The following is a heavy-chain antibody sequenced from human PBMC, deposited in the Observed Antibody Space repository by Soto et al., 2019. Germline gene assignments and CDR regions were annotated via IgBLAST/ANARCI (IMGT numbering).Heavy chain of an antibody. CDR2: IYDSGST. V-gene: IGHV4-30-2*01. J-gene: IGHJ5*02. Sequence: QLQLQESGSGLVKPSQTLSLTCAGSGGSISSGGYSWRWIRQPTGKGLEWIGYIYDSGSTYYNPSLKSRVTISVDRSQNQFSLKMSSVTAADTAVYYCARVPSPCGQGTLVTVSA. CDR3: ARVPSP. CDR1: GGSISSGGYS.